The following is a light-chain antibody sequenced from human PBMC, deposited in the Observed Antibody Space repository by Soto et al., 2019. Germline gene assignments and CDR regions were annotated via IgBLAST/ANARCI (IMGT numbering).Light chain of an antibody. V-gene: IGKV1-39*01. J-gene: IGKJ4*01. CDR3: QQSYSTPLT. CDR2: AAS. CDR1: QDISNY. Sequence: IQMTQSPSSLSASVGDRVTITCQASQDISNYLNWYQQKPGKAPKLLIYAASSLQSGVPSRFSGSGSGTDFTLTISSLQPEDFATYYCQQSYSTPLTFGGGTKV.